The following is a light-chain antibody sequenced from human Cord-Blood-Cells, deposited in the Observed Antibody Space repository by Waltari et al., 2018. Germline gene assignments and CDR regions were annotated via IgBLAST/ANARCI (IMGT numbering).Light chain of an antibody. CDR3: CSYAGSSTWV. V-gene: IGLV2-23*01. J-gene: IGLJ3*02. CDR2: EGS. CDR1: SSDVGGYNL. Sequence: QSALPQPASVSGSPGQSITISCTGTSSDVGGYNLVSCYQQHPGKAPKLMIYEGSKRPSGVSNRFSGSKSGNTASLTISGLQAEDEADYYCCSYAGSSTWVFGGGTKLTVL.